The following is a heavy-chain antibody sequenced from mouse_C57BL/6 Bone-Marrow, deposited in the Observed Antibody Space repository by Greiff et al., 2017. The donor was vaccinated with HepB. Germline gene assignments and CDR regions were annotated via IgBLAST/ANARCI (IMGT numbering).Heavy chain of an antibody. Sequence: EVKLVESGEGLVKPGGSLKLSCAASGFTFSSYAMSWVRQTPEKRLEWVAYISSGGDYIYYADTVKGRFTISRDNARNTLYLQMSSLKSEDTAMYYCTRVFITTVVAPYSFDYWGQGTTLTVSS. V-gene: IGHV5-9-1*02. J-gene: IGHJ2*01. CDR3: TRVFITTVVAPYSFDY. D-gene: IGHD1-1*01. CDR1: GFTFSSYA. CDR2: ISSGGDYI.